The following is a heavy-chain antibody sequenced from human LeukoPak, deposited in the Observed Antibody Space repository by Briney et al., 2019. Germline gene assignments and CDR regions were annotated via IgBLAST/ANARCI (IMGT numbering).Heavy chain of an antibody. CDR2: IYYSGST. CDR1: GGSISSSSYY. J-gene: IGHJ4*02. V-gene: IGHV4-39*01. Sequence: SETLSLTCTVSGGSISSSSYYWGWIRQPPGKGLEWIGSIYYSGSTYYNPSLKSRVTISVDTSKNQFSLKLGSVTAADTAVYYCARLIVAAPAMGYWGQGTLVTVSS. D-gene: IGHD5-12*01. CDR3: ARLIVAAPAMGY.